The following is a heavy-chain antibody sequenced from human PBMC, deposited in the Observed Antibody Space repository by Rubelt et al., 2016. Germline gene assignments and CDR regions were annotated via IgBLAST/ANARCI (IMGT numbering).Heavy chain of an antibody. Sequence: GKGLEWMGIIYPGDPDTRYSPSFQGQVTISADKSISTAYLQWSSLKASDTAMYYCARLDWGSGSNYFDYWSQGTLVTVSS. D-gene: IGHD3/OR15-3a*01. J-gene: IGHJ4*02. CDR3: ARLDWGSGSNYFDY. CDR2: IYPGDPDT. V-gene: IGHV5-51*01.